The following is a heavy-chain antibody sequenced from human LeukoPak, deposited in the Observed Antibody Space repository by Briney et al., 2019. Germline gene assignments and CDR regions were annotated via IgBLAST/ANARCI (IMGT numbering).Heavy chain of an antibody. CDR3: ARLAVAGTFDY. D-gene: IGHD6-19*01. CDR2: IKQDGSEK. Sequence: PGGALRLSCAASGFTFSSYWMSWVRQARGKGVEGVADIKQDGSEKYYVDSVKGRFTISRDNAKNSLYLQMNSLRAEDTAVYYCARLAVAGTFDYWGQGTLVTVSS. CDR1: GFTFSSYW. V-gene: IGHV3-7*01. J-gene: IGHJ4*02.